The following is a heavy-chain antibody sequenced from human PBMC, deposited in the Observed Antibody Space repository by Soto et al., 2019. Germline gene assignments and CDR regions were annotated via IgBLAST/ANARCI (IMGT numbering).Heavy chain of an antibody. V-gene: IGHV3-7*02. CDR2: INEHGSVT. D-gene: IGHD3-3*01. CDR1: ELTFRNEW. CDR3: ATHSRFKKDY. Sequence: EVQLVESGGDLVQPGGSLRLSCVVSELTFRNEWMTWVRQAPGKGLEWVANINEHGSVTYYVDSVKGRFIISRDNAKNSLCLQMNSLRAEDTAVYYCATHSRFKKDYWGQGTLVTVSS. J-gene: IGHJ4*02.